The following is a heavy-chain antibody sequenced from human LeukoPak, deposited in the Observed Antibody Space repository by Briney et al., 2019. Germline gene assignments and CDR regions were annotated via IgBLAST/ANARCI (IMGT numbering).Heavy chain of an antibody. V-gene: IGHV3-23*01. D-gene: IGHD3-22*01. CDR1: GFTFTTYA. CDR2: ISGSGTST. CDR3: AKSNYFDSGGYYFFDY. J-gene: IGHJ4*02. Sequence: GGSLILSCAVSGFTFTTYAMTWVRQAPGKGLEWVSAISGSGTSTYYADSVKGRFTISRDNSKTTLYLQMNSLRAEDTAVYYCAKSNYFDSGGYYFFDYWGKGTLDRVSS.